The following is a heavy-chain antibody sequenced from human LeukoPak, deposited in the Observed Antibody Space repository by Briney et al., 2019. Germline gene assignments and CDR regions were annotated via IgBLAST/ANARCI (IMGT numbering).Heavy chain of an antibody. J-gene: IGHJ4*02. CDR1: GGSISSYY. Sequence: SGTLSLTCTVSGGSISSYYWSWIRQPAGKGLEWIGRIYTSGSTNYNPSLKSRVTISVDTSKNQFSLKLSSVTAADTAVYYCARASTVAVGKDYFDYWGQGTLVTVSS. CDR2: IYTSGST. D-gene: IGHD6-19*01. CDR3: ARASTVAVGKDYFDY. V-gene: IGHV4-4*07.